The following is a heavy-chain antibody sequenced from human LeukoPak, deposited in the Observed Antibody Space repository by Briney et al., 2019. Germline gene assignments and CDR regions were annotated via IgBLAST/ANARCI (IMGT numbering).Heavy chain of an antibody. CDR1: GYTFTGYY. V-gene: IGHV1-2*02. Sequence: ASVKVSCKASGYTFTGYYMHWVRQAPGQGLEWMGWINPNSGGTNYAQKFQGRVTMTRDTSISTACMELSRLRSDDTAVYYCARDGGDIVVVPAAVDYWGQGTLVTVSS. CDR3: ARDGGDIVVVPAAVDY. J-gene: IGHJ4*02. D-gene: IGHD2-2*01. CDR2: INPNSGGT.